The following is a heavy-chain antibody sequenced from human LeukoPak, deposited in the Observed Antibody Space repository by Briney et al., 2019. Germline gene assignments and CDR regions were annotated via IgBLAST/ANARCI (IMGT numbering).Heavy chain of an antibody. CDR2: IWYDGSNK. J-gene: IGHJ6*02. CDR3: ARDRYDSSGYYHATYYYYGMDV. Sequence: GGSLRLSCAASGFTFSSYSMNWVRQAPGKGLEWVAVIWYDGSNKYYTDSVKGRFTISRDNSKNTLYLQMNSLRAEDTAVYYCARDRYDSSGYYHATYYYYGMDVWGQGTTVTVSS. CDR1: GFTFSSYS. D-gene: IGHD3-22*01. V-gene: IGHV3-33*08.